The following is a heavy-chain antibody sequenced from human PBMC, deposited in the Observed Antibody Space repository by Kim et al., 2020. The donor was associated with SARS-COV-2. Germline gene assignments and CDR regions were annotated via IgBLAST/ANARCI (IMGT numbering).Heavy chain of an antibody. V-gene: IGHV4-39*01. Sequence: SETLSLTCTVSGGSISSSSYYWGWIRQPPGKGLEWIGSIYYSGSTYYNPSLKSRVTISVDTSKNQFSLKLSSVTAADTAVYYCARRPQLGWFDPWGQGT. CDR1: GGSISSSSYY. J-gene: IGHJ5*02. D-gene: IGHD6-13*01. CDR2: IYYSGST. CDR3: ARRPQLGWFDP.